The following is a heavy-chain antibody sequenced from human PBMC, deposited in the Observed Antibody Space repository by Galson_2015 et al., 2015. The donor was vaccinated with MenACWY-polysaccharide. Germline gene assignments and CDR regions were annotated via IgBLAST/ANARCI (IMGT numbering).Heavy chain of an antibody. V-gene: IGHV4-34*01. CDR2: INHSGST. D-gene: IGHD2-21*01. CDR1: GGSFSGYY. Sequence: ATLSLTCAVYGGSFSGYYWSWIRPPPGKGLEWSGEINHSGSTNYNQSLKSRVTISVDTSKNQFSLKLSSVTAADTAVYYCAISSNTIVVGFDLWGRGTLVTVSS. CDR3: AISSNTIVVGFDL. J-gene: IGHJ2*01.